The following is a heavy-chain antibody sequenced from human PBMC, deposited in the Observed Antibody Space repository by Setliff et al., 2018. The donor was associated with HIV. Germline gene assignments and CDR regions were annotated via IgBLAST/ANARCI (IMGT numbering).Heavy chain of an antibody. Sequence: SETLSLTCTVSGGSISSYYWGWIRQPPGKGLEWIGSFYHSGRTYYNPSLKSRVTISVDTSKNQFSLRLSSVTAADTAVYYCSRSYCGGDCSLVVDTNWFDPWGQGTLVTVSS. D-gene: IGHD2-21*01. CDR1: GGSISSYY. J-gene: IGHJ5*02. CDR3: SRSYCGGDCSLVVDTNWFDP. CDR2: FYHSGRT. V-gene: IGHV4-38-2*02.